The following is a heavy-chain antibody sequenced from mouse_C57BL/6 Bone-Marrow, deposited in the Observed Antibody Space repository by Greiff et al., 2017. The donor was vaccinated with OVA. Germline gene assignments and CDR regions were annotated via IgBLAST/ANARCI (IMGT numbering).Heavy chain of an antibody. CDR1: GFTFSDYG. Sequence: EVQLQESGGGLVKPGGSLKLSCAASGFTFSDYGMHWVRQAPEKGLEWVAYISSGSSTIYYADTVKGRFTISRDNAKNTLFLQMTSLRSEDTAMYYCARGGSEGFAYWGQGTLVTVSA. V-gene: IGHV5-17*01. J-gene: IGHJ3*01. CDR3: ARGGSEGFAY. CDR2: ISSGSSTI.